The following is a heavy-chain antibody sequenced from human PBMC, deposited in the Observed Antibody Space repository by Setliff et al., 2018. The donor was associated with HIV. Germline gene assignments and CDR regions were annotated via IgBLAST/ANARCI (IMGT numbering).Heavy chain of an antibody. CDR1: GFPFSTYA. CDR2: ISPSSSYI. D-gene: IGHD3-22*01. Sequence: GGSLRLSCAASGFPFSTYAMNWVRQAPGKGLEWVSSISPSSSYIHYADSVKGRFTISRDNAKNSLYLQVNSLRAEDTAVYYCARQGPSRGSGYYPPDDAFDIWGQGTMVTVSS. CDR3: ARQGPSRGSGYYPPDDAFDI. V-gene: IGHV3-21*01. J-gene: IGHJ3*02.